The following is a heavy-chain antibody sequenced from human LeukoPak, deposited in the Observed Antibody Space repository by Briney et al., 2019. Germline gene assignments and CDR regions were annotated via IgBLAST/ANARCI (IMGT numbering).Heavy chain of an antibody. CDR1: GFTFSSDW. CDR2: VDSDGSDT. D-gene: IGHD3-16*01. J-gene: IGHJ3*01. V-gene: IGHV3-74*01. Sequence: GGSLRLSCAASGFTFSSDWMSWVRQAPGKGLVWVSRVDSDGSDTIYADSVRGRFTVSRDNAKNAVFLQMNSLRVEDTAVYYYARGGLGHGFDVWGQGTMVTVSS. CDR3: ARGGLGHGFDV.